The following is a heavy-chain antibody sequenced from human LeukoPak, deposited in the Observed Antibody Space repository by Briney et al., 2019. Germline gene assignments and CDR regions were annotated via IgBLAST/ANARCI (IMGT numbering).Heavy chain of an antibody. CDR1: GVSISSSNSY. D-gene: IGHD3-3*01. CDR2: MYYSGST. Sequence: PSETLSLTCTVSGVSISSSNSYWGWIRQPPGKGLEWIGYMYYSGSTNYNPSLKSRVTISIDTSKNQFSLKLNSVTAADTAVYYCARDVDFWSGYYTRRFDYWGQGTLVTVSS. J-gene: IGHJ4*02. CDR3: ARDVDFWSGYYTRRFDY. V-gene: IGHV4-61*01.